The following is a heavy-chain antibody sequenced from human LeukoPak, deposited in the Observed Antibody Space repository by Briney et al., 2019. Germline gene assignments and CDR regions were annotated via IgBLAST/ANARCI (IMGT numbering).Heavy chain of an antibody. Sequence: GGSLTLSCSASAFTVSSNYMRWVRPAPGKGLEGVLVIYSGGSTYYAESVDGRFTTSRDNSNTTIFLQINSLRDEQTAVYYSSIGGYDILTGYCLSCYFDYWGQGTLVTVSS. CDR1: AFTVSSNY. CDR2: IYSGGST. V-gene: IGHV3-66*01. J-gene: IGHJ4*02. D-gene: IGHD3-9*01. CDR3: SIGGYDILTGYCLSCYFDY.